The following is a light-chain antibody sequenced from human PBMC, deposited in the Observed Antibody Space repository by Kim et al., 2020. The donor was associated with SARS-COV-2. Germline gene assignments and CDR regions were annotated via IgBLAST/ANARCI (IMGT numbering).Light chain of an antibody. J-gene: IGLJ1*01. V-gene: IGLV1-44*01. CDR3: AAWDDSLNANV. CDR2: SDD. Sequence: QSVLTQPPSASGTPGQRVTISCSGSSSNIGRNTVNWYQHIPGTAPKLLIYSDDHRPSGDPDRFSGSKSGTSASLAISGLQSEDEADYYCAAWDDSLNANVFGTGTKVTVL. CDR1: SSNIGRNT.